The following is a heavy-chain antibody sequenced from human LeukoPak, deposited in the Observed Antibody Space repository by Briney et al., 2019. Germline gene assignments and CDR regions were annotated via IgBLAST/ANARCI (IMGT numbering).Heavy chain of an antibody. J-gene: IGHJ4*02. CDR3: ARLVLAVAAGLDY. Sequence: PSETLSLTCTVSGGSISIYYWSWIRQPPGKGLEWIGYIYYSGSTNYNPSLKSRVTISVDTSKNQFSLKLSSVTAADTAVYYCARLVLAVAAGLDYGGQGTLVTVSS. V-gene: IGHV4-59*08. D-gene: IGHD6-19*01. CDR1: GGSISIYY. CDR2: IYYSGST.